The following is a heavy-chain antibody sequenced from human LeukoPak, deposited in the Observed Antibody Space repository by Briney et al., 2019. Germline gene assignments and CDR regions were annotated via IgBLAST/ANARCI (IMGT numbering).Heavy chain of an antibody. CDR1: GFTVSNYA. CDR2: ISESGDDT. CDR3: GKGLVTAIDY. V-gene: IGHV3-23*01. D-gene: IGHD2-21*02. J-gene: IGHJ4*02. Sequence: GGSLRLSCAASGFTVSNYAMSWVRQAPGKGLEWVSSISESGDDTYYADSVKGPFTISRDKSKSTVDLQVNGLRAEGTAVYYCGKGLVTAIDYWGQGTLVSVSS.